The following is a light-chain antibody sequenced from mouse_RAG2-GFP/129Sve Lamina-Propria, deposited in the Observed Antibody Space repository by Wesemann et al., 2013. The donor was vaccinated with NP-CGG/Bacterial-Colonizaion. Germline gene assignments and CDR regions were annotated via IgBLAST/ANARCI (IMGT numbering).Light chain of an antibody. V-gene: IGKV6-23*01. CDR2: WAS. Sequence: DIVMTQSQKFMSTTVGDRVSITCKASQNVGTAVAWYQQKPGQSPKLLIYWASTRHTGVPDRFTGSGSGTDFTLTISNVQSEDLADYFCQQYRNYPLTFGGGTKLELK. CDR1: QNVGTA. J-gene: IGKJ5*01. CDR3: QQYRNYPLT.